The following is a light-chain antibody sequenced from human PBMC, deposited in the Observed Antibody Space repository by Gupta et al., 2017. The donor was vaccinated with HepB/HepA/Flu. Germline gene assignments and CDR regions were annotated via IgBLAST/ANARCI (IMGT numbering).Light chain of an antibody. V-gene: IGKV3-15*01. CDR3: QQEDNWPIT. CDR2: SAS. J-gene: IGKJ4*01. CDR1: QSVSGD. Sequence: EIVMTQSPATLSVSLGERATLSCRASQSVSGDLAWYQQTPGQAPRLLLYSASTRAAGIPARFSGSGSGTEFTLTISSLQSEDFAVYYCQQEDNWPITFGGGTKVQIK.